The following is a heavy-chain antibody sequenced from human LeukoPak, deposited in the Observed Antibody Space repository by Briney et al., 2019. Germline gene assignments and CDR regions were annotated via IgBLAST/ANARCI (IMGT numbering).Heavy chain of an antibody. Sequence: GGSLRLSCAASGFTFSSYAMSWVRQAPGKGLEWVSAISGSGGSTYYADSVKGRFTISRDNSKNTLYLQMNSLRAEDTAVYYCAKDWDSSSWYSNWFDPWGQGTLVTVPS. CDR2: ISGSGGST. CDR1: GFTFSSYA. CDR3: AKDWDSSSWYSNWFDP. D-gene: IGHD6-13*01. V-gene: IGHV3-23*01. J-gene: IGHJ5*02.